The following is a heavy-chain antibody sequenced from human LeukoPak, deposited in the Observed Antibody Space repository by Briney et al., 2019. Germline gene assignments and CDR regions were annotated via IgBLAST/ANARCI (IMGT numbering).Heavy chain of an antibody. D-gene: IGHD2-2*01. V-gene: IGHV1-18*01. J-gene: IGHJ4*02. CDR1: GYTFTSYG. CDR2: ISAYDGNT. Sequence: ASVTVSCTASGYTFTSYGISWVRQAPGQGLEWMGWISAYDGNTNYAQKFQGRVTITADESTSTAYMELSSLRSEDTAVYYCASIPPHCSSTSCYESMFDYWGQGTLVTVSS. CDR3: ASIPPHCSSTSCYESMFDY.